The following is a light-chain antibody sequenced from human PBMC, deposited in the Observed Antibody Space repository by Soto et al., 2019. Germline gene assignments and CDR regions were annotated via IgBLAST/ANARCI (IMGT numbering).Light chain of an antibody. V-gene: IGLV2-23*02. CDR3: SSYAGSSFFYV. J-gene: IGLJ1*01. CDR2: EVS. CDR1: SSDVGSYNL. Sequence: QSVLTQPASGSGSPGESITISCTGTSSDVGSYNLVSWYQQHPGKAPKLMIYEVSKRPSGVSNRFSGSKSGNTASLTISGLQAEDEAGSYCSSYAGSSFFYVFGTGTKVTAL.